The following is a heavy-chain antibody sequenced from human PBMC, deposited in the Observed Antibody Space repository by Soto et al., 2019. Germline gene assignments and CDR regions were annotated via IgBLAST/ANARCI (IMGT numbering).Heavy chain of an antibody. Sequence: PGESLKISCKGSGYSFTSYWIGWVRQMPGKGLEWMGIIYPGDSDTRYSPSFQGQVTISADKSISTAYLQMNSLRVEDTAVYFCARADEYGIRWLPYWWGQGTLVTVSS. D-gene: IGHD6-19*01. J-gene: IGHJ1*01. V-gene: IGHV5-51*01. CDR2: IYPGDSDT. CDR3: ARADEYGIRWLPYW. CDR1: GYSFTSYW.